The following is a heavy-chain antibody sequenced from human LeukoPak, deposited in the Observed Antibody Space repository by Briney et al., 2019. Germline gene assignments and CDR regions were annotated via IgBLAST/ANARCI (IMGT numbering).Heavy chain of an antibody. CDR1: GFTFSSYG. CDR3: AKDLYSGSLGY. J-gene: IGHJ4*02. V-gene: IGHV3-30*02. CDR2: VRYDGSNK. D-gene: IGHD1-26*01. Sequence: GGSLRLSCAASGFTFSSYGMHWVRQAPGKGLEWVAFVRYDGSNKYYADSMKGRFTISRDNSKNTLYLQMNSLRAEDTAVYYCAKDLYSGSLGYWGQGTLVTVSS.